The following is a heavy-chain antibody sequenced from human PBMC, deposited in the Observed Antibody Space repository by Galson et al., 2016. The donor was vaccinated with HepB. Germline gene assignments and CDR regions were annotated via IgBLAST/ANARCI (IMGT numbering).Heavy chain of an antibody. CDR1: GGSLSSSSYY. D-gene: IGHD3-9*01. CDR3: VRRAACRTSTCYEGAFDV. V-gene: IGHV4-39*01. CDR2: IYYTGST. Sequence: SETLSLTCNVSGGSLSSSSYYWGWIRQPPGKGLECIGTIYYTGSTYYNPSLKSRVTISVDTSKNQFSVKLRSATAADTAIYFCVRRAACRTSTCYEGAFDVWGQGTMVTVSS. J-gene: IGHJ3*01.